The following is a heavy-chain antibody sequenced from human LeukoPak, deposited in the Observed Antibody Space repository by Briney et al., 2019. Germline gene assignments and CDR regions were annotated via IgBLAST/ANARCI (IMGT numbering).Heavy chain of an antibody. CDR3: ARNCPAMAGICNWFEP. Sequence: KTSETLSLTYAVSGYSISCDCYWGWIRQPPGKGLEWIGSIFHSASPDYNPPPQGRVTISVDTSNPQSSLTLNSVTAADTAVYYCARNCPAMAGICNWFEPSGQGTLVTVSS. CDR2: IFHSASP. CDR1: GYSISCDCY. D-gene: IGHD6-19*01. V-gene: IGHV4-38-2*01. J-gene: IGHJ5*02.